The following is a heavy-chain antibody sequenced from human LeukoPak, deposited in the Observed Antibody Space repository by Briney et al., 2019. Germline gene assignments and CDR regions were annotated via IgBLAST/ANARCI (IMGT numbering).Heavy chain of an antibody. CDR2: INAGNGNT. CDR1: QYSFSDYA. J-gene: IGHJ2*01. Sequence: GASVTVSCTASQYSFSDYAIHWVRQAPGQRLEWMGWINAGNGNTKYSQKFQGRVTITRDTSASTAYMELSSLRSEDTAVYYCARANVDTAMVPYWYFDLWGRGTLVTVSS. V-gene: IGHV1-3*01. D-gene: IGHD5-18*01. CDR3: ARANVDTAMVPYWYFDL.